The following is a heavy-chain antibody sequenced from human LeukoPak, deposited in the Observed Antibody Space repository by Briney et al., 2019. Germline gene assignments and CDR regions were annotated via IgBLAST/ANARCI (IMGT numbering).Heavy chain of an antibody. CDR3: ARGIRGYYFDL. CDR2: ISSSSSYI. CDR1: GFTFSSYS. J-gene: IGHJ4*02. V-gene: IGHV3-21*01. Sequence: GGSLRLSCAASGFTFSSYSMNWVRQAPGKGLEWVSSISSSSSYIYYADSVKGRFTISRDNAKNSLYLQMNSLRAEDTAVYYCARGIRGYYFDLWGQGTLLTVSS. D-gene: IGHD1-14*01.